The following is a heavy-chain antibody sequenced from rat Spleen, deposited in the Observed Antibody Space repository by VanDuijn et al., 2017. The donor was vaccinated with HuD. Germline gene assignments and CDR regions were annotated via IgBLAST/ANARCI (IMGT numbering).Heavy chain of an antibody. J-gene: IGHJ2*01. V-gene: IGHV5-31*01. Sequence: EVQLVESGGGLVQPGRSLKLSCVASGFSFNNYWMTWIRQAPGKGLEWVASIANSGGTTYYPDSVKGRFTISRDTAKSTLYLQMNSLRSEDTATYYCTSDWDYWGQGVMVTVSS. CDR1: GFSFNNYW. CDR3: TSDWDY. CDR2: IANSGGTT.